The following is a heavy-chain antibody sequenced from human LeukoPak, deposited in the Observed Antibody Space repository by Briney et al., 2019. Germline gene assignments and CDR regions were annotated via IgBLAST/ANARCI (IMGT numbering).Heavy chain of an antibody. CDR3: AREDDWNYEDY. V-gene: IGHV3-74*01. CDR2: INTDGTST. D-gene: IGHD1-7*01. J-gene: IGHJ4*02. CDR1: GFTFSNYW. Sequence: SGGSLRLSCAASGFTFSNYWMHWVRQAPGKGLVWVSRINTDGTSTSYADSVKGRFTISRDNAKNSLYLQMNSLRAEDTAIYYCAREDDWNYEDYWGQGTLVTVSS.